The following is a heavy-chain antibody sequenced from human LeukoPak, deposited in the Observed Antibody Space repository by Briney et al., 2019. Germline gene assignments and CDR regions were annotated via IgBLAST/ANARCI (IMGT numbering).Heavy chain of an antibody. CDR1: GFTFSSYS. Sequence: GSLRLSCAASGFTFSSYSMNWVRQAPGKGLEWVSSISTSSIYIYYADSVQGRFTISRDNAKSSLYLQMNSLRAEDTAVYYCARDLYGDYAFDSWGQGTLVTVSS. V-gene: IGHV3-21*01. J-gene: IGHJ4*02. D-gene: IGHD4-17*01. CDR2: ISTSSIYI. CDR3: ARDLYGDYAFDS.